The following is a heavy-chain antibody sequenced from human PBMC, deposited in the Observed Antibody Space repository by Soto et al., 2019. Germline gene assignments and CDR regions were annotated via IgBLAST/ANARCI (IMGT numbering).Heavy chain of an antibody. CDR2: ISSSGSTI. V-gene: IGHV3-11*01. Sequence: GGSLRLSCAASGFTFSDYYMSWIRQAPGKGLEWVSYISSSGSTIYYADSVKGRFTISRYNAKNSLYLQMNSLRAEDTAVYYCARAPRGVVVVVAATEHYGMDVWGQGTTVTVSS. CDR1: GFTFSDYY. D-gene: IGHD2-15*01. J-gene: IGHJ6*02. CDR3: ARAPRGVVVVVAATEHYGMDV.